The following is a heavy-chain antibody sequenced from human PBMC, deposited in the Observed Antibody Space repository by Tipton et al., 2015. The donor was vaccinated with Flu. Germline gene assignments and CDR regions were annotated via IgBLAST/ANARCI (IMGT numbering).Heavy chain of an antibody. D-gene: IGHD3-22*01. CDR3: TRSLRNSSGSPGY. Sequence: TLSLTCAVYGGSFSGYYWSWIRQPPGKGLEWIGEINHSGSTYYSPSLKSRVTISADTPNNQFSLRLSSVTAADTAMYYCTRSLRNSSGSPGYWSQGTLVTVSS. CDR1: GGSFSGYY. J-gene: IGHJ4*02. CDR2: INHSGST. V-gene: IGHV4-34*01.